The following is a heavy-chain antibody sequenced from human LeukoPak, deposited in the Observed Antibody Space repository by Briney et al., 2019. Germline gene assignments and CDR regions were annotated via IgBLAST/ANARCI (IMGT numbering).Heavy chain of an antibody. CDR1: GFTFSSYS. V-gene: IGHV3-48*01. CDR3: ARDQYYYGSGSYLDY. D-gene: IGHD3-10*01. J-gene: IGHJ4*02. Sequence: GGSLRLSCAASGFTFSSYSMNWVRQAPGKGLEWVSYISSSSSTIYYADSVKGRFTISRNNAKNSLYLQMNSLRAEDTAVYYCARDQYYYGSGSYLDYWGQGTLVTVSS. CDR2: ISSSSSTI.